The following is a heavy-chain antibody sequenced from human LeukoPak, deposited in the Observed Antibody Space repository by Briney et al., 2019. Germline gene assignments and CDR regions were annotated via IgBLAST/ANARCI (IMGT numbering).Heavy chain of an antibody. CDR3: ASGFTMVRGVIMIGMDV. D-gene: IGHD3-10*01. Sequence: GGSLRLSCAASGFTFSSYWMSWVRQAPGKGLEWVSYISSSGSTIYYADSVKGRFTISRDNAKNSLYLQMNSLRAEDTAVYYCASGFTMVRGVIMIGMDVWGQGTTVTVSS. J-gene: IGHJ6*02. V-gene: IGHV3-48*04. CDR1: GFTFSSYW. CDR2: ISSSGSTI.